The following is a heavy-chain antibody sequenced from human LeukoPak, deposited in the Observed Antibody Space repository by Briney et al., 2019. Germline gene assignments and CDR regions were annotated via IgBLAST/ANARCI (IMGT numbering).Heavy chain of an antibody. CDR2: IYYSGST. CDR1: GGSISSGGYS. J-gene: IGHJ4*02. V-gene: IGHV4-30-4*07. Sequence: PSETLSLTCAVSGGSISSGGYSWSWIRQPPGKGLEWIGYIYYSGSTYYNPSLKSRVTISIDTSKNQFSLKVTSVTAADTAVYYCARSQSHDYDSSGYYYWGQGTLVTVSS. CDR3: ARSQSHDYDSSGYYY. D-gene: IGHD3-22*01.